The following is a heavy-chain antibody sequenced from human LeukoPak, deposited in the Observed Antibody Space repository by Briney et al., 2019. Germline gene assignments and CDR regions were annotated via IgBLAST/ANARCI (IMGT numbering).Heavy chain of an antibody. CDR3: ARAWLTGGSYYAMDV. CDR1: GFTFSSYA. J-gene: IGHJ6*02. CDR2: ISGSGGST. Sequence: GGSLRLSCAASGFTFSSYATSWVRQARGKGLEWVSAISGSGGSTYYADSVKGRFTISRDNSKNTLYLQMNSLRAEDTAVYYCARAWLTGGSYYAMDVWGQGTTVTVSS. V-gene: IGHV3-23*01. D-gene: IGHD3-10*01.